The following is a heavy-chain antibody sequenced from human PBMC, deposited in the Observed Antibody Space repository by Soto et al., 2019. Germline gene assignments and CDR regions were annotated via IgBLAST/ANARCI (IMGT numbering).Heavy chain of an antibody. Sequence: EVQLVASGGGLVQPGGSLRLSCATSGFTFGPYDMHWVRQSVEKGLEWVAGIGRAGDAYYPDSMEGRFTVSRENSSKSFFLHRNNVRGDYTAIYYCASGPQTGSSWCEFGGRGTVVTVSS. D-gene: IGHD1-1*01. CDR1: GFTFGPYD. CDR2: IGRAGDA. J-gene: IGHJ4*02. CDR3: ASGPQTGSSWCEF. V-gene: IGHV3-13*01.